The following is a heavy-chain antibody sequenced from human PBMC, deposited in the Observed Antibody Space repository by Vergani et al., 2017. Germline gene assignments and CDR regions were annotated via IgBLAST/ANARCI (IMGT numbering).Heavy chain of an antibody. V-gene: IGHV3-23*01. D-gene: IGHD2-2*01. J-gene: IGHJ4*02. CDR3: AKLPAAGIDS. Sequence: EVQLLESGGGLVQPGGSLRLSCAASGFTFSSYAMSWVRQAPGKGLEWVSTISGSGGSTYYADSVKGRFTIARDNSKNTLYLQMNSLRAEDTAVYCCAKLPAAGIDSWGQGTLVTVSS. CDR2: ISGSGGST. CDR1: GFTFSSYA.